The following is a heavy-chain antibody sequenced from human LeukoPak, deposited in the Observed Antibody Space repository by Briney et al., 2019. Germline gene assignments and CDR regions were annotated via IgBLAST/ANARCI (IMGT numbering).Heavy chain of an antibody. CDR3: ARELEGIVVVPAAYFDY. J-gene: IGHJ4*02. Sequence: ASVKVPCKASGYTFTRYYVQWVRQAPGQGLEWMGWMNPKTGDRKYAQKFQGRVSMTRATSISTAYMELSSLSSDDTAVYYCARELEGIVVVPAAYFDYWGQGTLVTVSS. CDR2: MNPKTGDR. V-gene: IGHV1-2*02. D-gene: IGHD2-2*01. CDR1: GYTFTRYY.